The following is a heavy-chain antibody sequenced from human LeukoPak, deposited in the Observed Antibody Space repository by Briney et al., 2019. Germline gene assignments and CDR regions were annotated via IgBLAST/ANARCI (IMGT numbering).Heavy chain of an antibody. D-gene: IGHD4-11*01. J-gene: IGHJ1*01. Sequence: PGGSLRLSCAASGFTFSNYAMSWVRQAPGKGLEWLSAISGGGSSTYSSDSVKGWFTISRDNPKNTLYPQMSSLRAEDTAVYYCARDLDDYSALPPFFQHWGQGTLVTVSS. CDR3: ARDLDDYSALPPFFQH. CDR2: ISGGGSST. V-gene: IGHV3-23*01. CDR1: GFTFSNYA.